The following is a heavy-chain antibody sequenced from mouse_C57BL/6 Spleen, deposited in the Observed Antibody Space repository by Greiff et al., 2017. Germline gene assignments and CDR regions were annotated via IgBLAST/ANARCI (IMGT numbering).Heavy chain of an antibody. J-gene: IGHJ3*01. Sequence: VQLQQSGAELVRPGASVTLSCKASGYTFTDYEMHWVKQTPVHGLEWIGAIDPETGGTAYNQKFKGKAILTADKSSSTAYMELRSLTSEDSAVXYCTRPTSWGCAYWGQGTLVTVSA. CDR3: TRPTSWGCAY. V-gene: IGHV1-15*01. CDR2: IDPETGGT. D-gene: IGHD3-3*01. CDR1: GYTFTDYE.